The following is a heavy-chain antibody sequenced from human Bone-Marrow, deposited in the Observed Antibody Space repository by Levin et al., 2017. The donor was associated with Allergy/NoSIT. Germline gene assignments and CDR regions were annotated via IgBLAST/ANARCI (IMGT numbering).Heavy chain of an antibody. CDR1: GFTFSSYS. CDR2: ISSSSSYI. Sequence: GGSLRLSCAASGFTFSSYSMNWVRQAPGKGLEWVSSISSSSSYIYYADSVKGRFTISRDNAKNSLYLQMNSLRAEDTAVYYCARDELDDFWSGYYTVGVWGSYGMDVWGQGTTVTVSS. CDR3: ARDELDDFWSGYYTVGVWGSYGMDV. J-gene: IGHJ6*02. D-gene: IGHD3-3*01. V-gene: IGHV3-21*01.